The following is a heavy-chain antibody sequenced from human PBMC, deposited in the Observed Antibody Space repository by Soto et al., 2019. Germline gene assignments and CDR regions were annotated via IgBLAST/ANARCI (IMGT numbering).Heavy chain of an antibody. D-gene: IGHD3-22*01. J-gene: IGHJ4*02. CDR1: GFAFSNYW. CDR3: ARGGTSMIVVGAFDD. CDR2: IKQDGSEK. Sequence: EVQLVKSGGGLVQPGGSLRLSCAASGFAFSNYWMSWVRQAPGKGLEWVATIKQDGSEKYYVDSVKGRFTISRDKAKNSLDLQMNSLRAEDTAVYHCARGGTSMIVVGAFDDWGQGTLVTVSS. V-gene: IGHV3-7*01.